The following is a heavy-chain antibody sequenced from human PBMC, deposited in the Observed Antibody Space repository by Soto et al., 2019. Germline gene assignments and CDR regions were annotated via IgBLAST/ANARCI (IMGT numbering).Heavy chain of an antibody. CDR3: ARTEGLAAADAFDV. Sequence: QLQLQESGPGLVKSSETLSLTCTVSGGSISRSSYYCGWVRQPPGKGLEWIGSMYYSGSTYYNPSLRSRVTMSVDASKNPFSLKLTSVTAADTAVYTCARTEGLAAADAFDVWGQGTMVTVSS. V-gene: IGHV4-39*01. CDR1: GGSISRSSYY. CDR2: MYYSGST. D-gene: IGHD6-13*01. J-gene: IGHJ3*01.